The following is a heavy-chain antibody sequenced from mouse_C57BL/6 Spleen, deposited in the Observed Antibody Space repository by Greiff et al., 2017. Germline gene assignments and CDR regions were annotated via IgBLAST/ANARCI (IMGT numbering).Heavy chain of an antibody. D-gene: IGHD1-1*01. CDR3: ARSPFTTVVASDY. V-gene: IGHV1-82*01. CDR1: GYAFSSSW. CDR2: IYPGDGDT. J-gene: IGHJ2*01. Sequence: VQLQQSGPELVKPGASVKISCKASGYAFSSSWMNWVKQRPGTGLEWIGRIYPGDGDTNYNGKFKGKATLTADKSSSTAYMQLSSLTSEDSAVYFCARSPFTTVVASDYWGQGTTLTVSS.